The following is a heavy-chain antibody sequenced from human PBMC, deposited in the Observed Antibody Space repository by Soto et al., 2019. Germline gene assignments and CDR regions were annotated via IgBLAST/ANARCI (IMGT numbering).Heavy chain of an antibody. CDR1: GFTFSSYA. V-gene: IGHV3-23*01. CDR3: ANRYCSGGSCYEDPLFDY. Sequence: EVQLLESGGGLVQPGGSLRLSCAASGFTFSSYAMSWVRQAPGKGLEWVSAISGSGGSTYYADSVKGRFTISRDNSKNTLYLQMNSLRAEDTAVYYCANRYCSGGSCYEDPLFDYWGQGTLVTVSS. J-gene: IGHJ4*02. CDR2: ISGSGGST. D-gene: IGHD2-15*01.